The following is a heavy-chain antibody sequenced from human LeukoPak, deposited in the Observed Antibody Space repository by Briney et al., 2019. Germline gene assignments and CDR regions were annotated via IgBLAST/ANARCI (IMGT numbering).Heavy chain of an antibody. CDR2: ISSRSSYI. Sequence: GGSLRLSCAASGFTFSSYSMNWVRQAPGKGLEWVSSISSRSSYIHYADSVKGRFTISRDNAKNSLYLQMNSLRAEDTAVYYCAREYDSGSYYNFGYWGQGTLVTVSS. CDR3: AREYDSGSYYNFGY. V-gene: IGHV3-21*01. CDR1: GFTFSSYS. J-gene: IGHJ4*02. D-gene: IGHD3-10*01.